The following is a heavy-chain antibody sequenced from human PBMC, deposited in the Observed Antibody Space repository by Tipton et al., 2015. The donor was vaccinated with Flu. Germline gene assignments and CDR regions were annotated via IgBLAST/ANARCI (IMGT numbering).Heavy chain of an antibody. Sequence: SLRLSCAASGFTFSSYSMNWVRQAPGKGLEWVSSISSSSSYIYYADSVKGRFTISRDNAKNSLYLQMNSLRAEDTAVYYCARDREAVAGVIDSWGQGTLVTVSS. CDR3: ARDREAVAGVIDS. J-gene: IGHJ4*02. D-gene: IGHD6-19*01. CDR1: GFTFSSYS. CDR2: ISSSSSYI. V-gene: IGHV3-21*01.